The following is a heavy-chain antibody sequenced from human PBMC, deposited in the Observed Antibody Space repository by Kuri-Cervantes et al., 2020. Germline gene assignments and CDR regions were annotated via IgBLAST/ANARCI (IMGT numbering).Heavy chain of an antibody. Sequence: GGSLRLSCTASGFSFSSFAMHWVRQGPGKGLEWVALISYDGSTKYPDSLQGRFTISRDSSKNTVYLQMNNVRREDTAMYYCARSDTPRIPRADYWGQGTLVTVSS. J-gene: IGHJ4*02. CDR3: ARSDTPRIPRADY. V-gene: IGHV3-30*03. D-gene: IGHD5-18*01. CDR2: ISYDGST. CDR1: GFSFSSFA.